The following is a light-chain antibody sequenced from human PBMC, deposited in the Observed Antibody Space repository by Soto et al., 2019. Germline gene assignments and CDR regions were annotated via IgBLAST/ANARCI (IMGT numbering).Light chain of an antibody. CDR1: QNIKRY. V-gene: IGKV1-39*01. CDR3: QLSFSAPFT. Sequence: TQSPGSLSASVGDRVTITCRASQNIKRYLNWYQVKVGKAPKLLIFAASNLQRGVPSRFSGSGSGTDFTLTINSLQPEDFASYYCQLSFSAPFTFGQGTNLEMK. CDR2: AAS. J-gene: IGKJ2*01.